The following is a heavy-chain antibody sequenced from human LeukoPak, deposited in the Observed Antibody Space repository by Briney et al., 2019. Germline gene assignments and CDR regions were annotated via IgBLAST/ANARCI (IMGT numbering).Heavy chain of an antibody. J-gene: IGHJ4*02. D-gene: IGHD3-10*01. CDR1: GFTFDDYA. V-gene: IGHV3-9*01. CDR3: AKGFMVRGVPHLVSLDY. CDR2: ISWNSGRI. Sequence: PGGSLRLSCAASGFTFDDYAMHWVRQAPGKGLEWVSGISWNSGRIGYADSVKGRFTISRDNAKNSLYLQMNSLRVEDTALYYCAKGFMVRGVPHLVSLDYWGQGTLVTVSS.